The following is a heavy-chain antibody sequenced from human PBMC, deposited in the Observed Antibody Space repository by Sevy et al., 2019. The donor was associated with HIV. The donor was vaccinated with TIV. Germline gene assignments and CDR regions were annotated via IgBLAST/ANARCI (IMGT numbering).Heavy chain of an antibody. J-gene: IGHJ4*02. Sequence: GGSLRLSCAASGFTFSSYSMNWVRQAPGKGLEWVSSISSSSSYIYYADSVKGRFTISRDNAKNSLYLQMNSLRAEDTAVFYCGRVPYDILTGPSGNYWGQGTLVTVSS. CDR1: GFTFSSYS. CDR3: GRVPYDILTGPSGNY. CDR2: ISSSSSYI. D-gene: IGHD3-9*01. V-gene: IGHV3-21*01.